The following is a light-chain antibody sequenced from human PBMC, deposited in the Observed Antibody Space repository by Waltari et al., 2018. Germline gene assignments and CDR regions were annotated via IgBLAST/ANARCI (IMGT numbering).Light chain of an antibody. J-gene: IGLJ1*01. V-gene: IGLV2-14*01. Sequence: QSALTQPASVSGSPGQSITIPCTGTSSDVDTYNFVSWYQQHPGKAPKLMIYGVSKRPSGVSDRFSGSKSGNTASLTISGLQAEDEADYYCSSYTNIITYVFGTGTKVTVL. CDR3: SSYTNIITYV. CDR1: SSDVDTYNF. CDR2: GVS.